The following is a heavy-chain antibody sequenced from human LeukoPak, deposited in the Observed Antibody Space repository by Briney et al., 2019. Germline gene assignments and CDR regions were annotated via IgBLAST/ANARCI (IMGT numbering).Heavy chain of an antibody. CDR3: ARVVGSYCFDY. J-gene: IGHJ4*02. D-gene: IGHD1-26*01. Sequence: SETLSLTCTVSGGSISSYYWSWIRQPPGKGLEWIGYIYYSGSTNYNPPLKSRATISVDTSESQFSLKLSSVTAADTAVYYCARVVGSYCFDYWGQGTLVTVSS. V-gene: IGHV4-59*01. CDR1: GGSISSYY. CDR2: IYYSGST.